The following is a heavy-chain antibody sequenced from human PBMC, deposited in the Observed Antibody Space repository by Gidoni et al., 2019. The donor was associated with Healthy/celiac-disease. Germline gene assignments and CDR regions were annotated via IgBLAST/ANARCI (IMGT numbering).Heavy chain of an antibody. J-gene: IGHJ3*02. CDR3: AKLRARNTAMGDAFDI. V-gene: IGHV3-23*01. CDR1: GFTFSSYA. Sequence: EVQLLESGGGLVQPGGSLRLSCAASGFTFSSYAMSWVRQAPGKGLEWVSAISGSGGSTYYADSVKGRFTISRDNSKNTLYLQMNSLRAEDTAVYYCAKLRARNTAMGDAFDIWGQGTMVTVSS. CDR2: ISGSGGST. D-gene: IGHD5-18*01.